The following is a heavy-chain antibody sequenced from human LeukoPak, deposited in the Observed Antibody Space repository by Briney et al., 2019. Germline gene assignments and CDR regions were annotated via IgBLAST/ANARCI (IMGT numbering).Heavy chain of an antibody. J-gene: IGHJ4*02. D-gene: IGHD3-9*01. CDR3: ARDPPYYDILTGYYMATYYFDY. CDR2: INSESKTI. V-gene: IGHV3-48*04. Sequence: ETLSLTCAVSGGSISSSNWWSWVRQAPGKRLEWVSYINSESKTIFYADSVKGRFTVSRDNAKNSLYLQMNSLRAEDTAVYYCARDPPYYDILTGYYMATYYFDYWGQGTLVTVSS. CDR1: GGSISSSN.